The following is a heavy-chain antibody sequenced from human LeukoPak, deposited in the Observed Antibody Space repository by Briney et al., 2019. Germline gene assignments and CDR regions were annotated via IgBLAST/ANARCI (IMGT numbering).Heavy chain of an antibody. CDR1: GGSFSGYY. CDR2: INHSGST. D-gene: IGHD7-27*01. Sequence: PSETPSLTCAVYGGSFSGYYWSWIRQPPGKGLEWIGEINHSGSTNYNPSLKSRVTISVDTSKNQFSLKLSSVTAADTAVYYCARGGNWGTYYFDYWGQGTLVTVSS. V-gene: IGHV4-34*01. J-gene: IGHJ4*02. CDR3: ARGGNWGTYYFDY.